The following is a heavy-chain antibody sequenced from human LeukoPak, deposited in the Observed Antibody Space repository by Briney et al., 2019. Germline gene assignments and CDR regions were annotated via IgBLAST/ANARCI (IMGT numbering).Heavy chain of an antibody. CDR1: GYTFTSYY. D-gene: IGHD2-15*01. J-gene: IGHJ6*02. Sequence: ASVKVSCKASGYTFTSYYMHWVRQAPGQGLEWMGIINPSGGSTSYAQKFQGRVTITAGESTSTAYMELSSLRSEDTAVYYCARESSPHYYYYGMDVWGQGTTVTVSS. CDR2: INPSGGST. CDR3: ARESSPHYYYYGMDV. V-gene: IGHV1-46*01.